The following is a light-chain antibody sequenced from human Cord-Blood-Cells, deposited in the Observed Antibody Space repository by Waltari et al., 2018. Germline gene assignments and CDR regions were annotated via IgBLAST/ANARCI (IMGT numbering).Light chain of an antibody. CDR2: EVS. CDR1: SSDVGRYNL. J-gene: IGLJ3*02. V-gene: IGLV2-23*02. Sequence: QSALTQPASVSGSPGHSITISCTGPSSDVGRYNLVSWYQQHPGKAPKLMIYEVSKRPSGVSNRFSGSKSGNTASLTISGLQAEDEADYYCCSYAGSSTWVFGGGTKLTVL. CDR3: CSYAGSSTWV.